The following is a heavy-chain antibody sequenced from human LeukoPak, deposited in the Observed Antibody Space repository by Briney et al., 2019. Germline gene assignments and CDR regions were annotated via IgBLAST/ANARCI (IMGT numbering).Heavy chain of an antibody. Sequence: GGSLRLSCAASGFTFSSYAMNWVRQAPGKGLEWVSAISGSGGSTYYADSVKGRFTISRDNSKNTLYLQMNSLRAEDTAVYYCAKVSPYYYDSSGPFDYWGQGTLVTVSS. CDR3: AKVSPYYYDSSGPFDY. D-gene: IGHD3-22*01. CDR2: ISGSGGST. V-gene: IGHV3-23*01. CDR1: GFTFSSYA. J-gene: IGHJ4*02.